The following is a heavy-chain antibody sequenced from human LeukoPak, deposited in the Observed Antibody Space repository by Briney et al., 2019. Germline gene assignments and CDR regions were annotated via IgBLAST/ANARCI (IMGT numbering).Heavy chain of an antibody. Sequence: ASVKVSCKASGYTFTDYYMHWVRQAPGQRLEWMGWINAGNGNTRYSQKFQGRVTITRDTSASTAYMELSSLRSEDTAEYYCARGGQLLWESWFDPWGQGTLVTVSS. D-gene: IGHD2-2*01. CDR2: INAGNGNT. V-gene: IGHV1-3*01. J-gene: IGHJ5*02. CDR3: ARGGQLLWESWFDP. CDR1: GYTFTDYY.